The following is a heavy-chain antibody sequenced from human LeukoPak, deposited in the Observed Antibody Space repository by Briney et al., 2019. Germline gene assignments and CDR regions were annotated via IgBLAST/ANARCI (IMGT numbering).Heavy chain of an antibody. CDR3: AKALGAWGAHY. V-gene: IGHV3-30*18. CDR2: ISYDGSNK. Sequence: GRSLRLSCAASGFTFSSYGMHWVRQAPGKGLEWVAVISYDGSNKYYADSVKGRFTISRDNSKNTLYLQMNSLRAEDTAVYYCAKALGAWGAHYWGQGTLVTVSS. D-gene: IGHD3-3*01. CDR1: GFTFSSYG. J-gene: IGHJ4*02.